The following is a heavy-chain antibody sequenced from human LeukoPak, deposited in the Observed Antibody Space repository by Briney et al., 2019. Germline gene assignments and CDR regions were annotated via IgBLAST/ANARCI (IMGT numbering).Heavy chain of an antibody. Sequence: EPSQTLSLTCTVSGGSISSGGYYWSWIRQHPGKGLEWIGYIYYSGSTYYKPSLKSRVTISVDTSKNQFSLKLSSVTAADTAVYYCARATVVSTRHFDYWGQGTLVTVSS. CDR2: IYYSGST. CDR3: ARATVVSTRHFDY. J-gene: IGHJ4*02. V-gene: IGHV4-31*03. D-gene: IGHD4-23*01. CDR1: GGSISSGGYY.